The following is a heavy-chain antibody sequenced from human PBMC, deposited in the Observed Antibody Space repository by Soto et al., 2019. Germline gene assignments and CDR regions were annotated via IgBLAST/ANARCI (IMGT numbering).Heavy chain of an antibody. CDR2: INHSGST. J-gene: IGHJ5*02. Sequence: QVQLQQWGAGLLKPSETLSLTCAVYGGSFSGYYWSWNRQPPGKGLEWIGEINHSGSTNYNPSLKGRVTISVDPSKNQFXLKXXSVTAXDXXXXYXXXGXXXXXXXXXFDXWGQGTLVTVSS. V-gene: IGHV4-34*06. CDR1: GGSFSGYY. CDR3: XXGXXXXXXXXXFDX.